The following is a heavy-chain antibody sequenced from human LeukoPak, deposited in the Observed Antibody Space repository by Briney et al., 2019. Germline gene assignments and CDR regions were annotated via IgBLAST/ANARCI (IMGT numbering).Heavy chain of an antibody. CDR3: ARGFDGDGYTYNWFDP. Sequence: SVKLSCKASGGTFSSYAISWVRQAPGQGLEWMGRIIPIFGTANYAQKFQGRVTITTDESTSTAYMELSSLRSEDTAVYYCARGFDGDGYTYNWFDPWGQGTLVTVSS. J-gene: IGHJ5*02. CDR2: IIPIFGTA. CDR1: GGTFSSYA. D-gene: IGHD5-24*01. V-gene: IGHV1-69*05.